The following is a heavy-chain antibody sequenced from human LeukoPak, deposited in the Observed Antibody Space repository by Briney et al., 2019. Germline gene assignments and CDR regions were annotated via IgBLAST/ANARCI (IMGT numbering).Heavy chain of an antibody. D-gene: IGHD5-12*01. Sequence: GGSLRLSCAASGFTFSDYYMNWVRQAPGKGLEWVSSISSSSTIYYADSVKGRFTISRDNAKNSLYLQMNSLRAEDTAVYYCARDGLIVATPEAIDYWGQGTLVTVSS. CDR3: ARDGLIVATPEAIDY. CDR1: GFTFSDYY. V-gene: IGHV3-69-1*01. CDR2: ISSSSTI. J-gene: IGHJ4*02.